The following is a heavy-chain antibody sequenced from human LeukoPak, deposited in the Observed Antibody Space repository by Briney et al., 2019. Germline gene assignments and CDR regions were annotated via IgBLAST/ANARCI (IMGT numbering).Heavy chain of an antibody. CDR2: ISGSGGST. V-gene: IGHV3-23*01. J-gene: IGHJ4*02. CDR3: TASFDY. Sequence: AISGSGGSTYYADSVKGRFTISRDNAKNSLYLQMNSLRAEDTAVYYCTASFDYWGQGTLVTVSS.